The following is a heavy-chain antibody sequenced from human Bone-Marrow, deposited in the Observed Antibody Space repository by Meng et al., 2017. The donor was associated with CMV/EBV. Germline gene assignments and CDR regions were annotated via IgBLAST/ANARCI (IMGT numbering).Heavy chain of an antibody. D-gene: IGHD6-13*01. CDR3: AKGRLYSSSWRIFDP. CDR2: ISWDGGST. V-gene: IGHV3-43D*03. CDR1: GFTFDDYA. Sequence: GESLKISCAASGFTFDDYAMHWVRQAPGKGLEWVSLISWDGGSTYYADSVKGRFTISRDNSKNSLYLQMNSLRAEDTALYYCAKGRLYSSSWRIFDPWGQGTLVTVSS. J-gene: IGHJ5*02.